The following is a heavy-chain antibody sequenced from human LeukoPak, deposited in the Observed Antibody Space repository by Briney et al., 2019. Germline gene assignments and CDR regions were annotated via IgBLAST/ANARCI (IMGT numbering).Heavy chain of an antibody. CDR2: ISSSSSYI. CDR1: GFTFSSYS. J-gene: IGHJ6*02. CDR3: ARDPIEQGFYYYYYGMDV. V-gene: IGHV3-21*01. Sequence: PGGSLRLSCAVSGFTFSSYSMNWVRQAPGKGLEWVSSISSSSSYIYYADSVKGRFTISRDNAKNSLYLQMNSLRAEDTAVYYCARDPIEQGFYYYYYGMDVWGQGTTVTVSS. D-gene: IGHD2-15*01.